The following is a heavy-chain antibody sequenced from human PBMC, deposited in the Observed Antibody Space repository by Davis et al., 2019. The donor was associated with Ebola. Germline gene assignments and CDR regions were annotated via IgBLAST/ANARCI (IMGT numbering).Heavy chain of an antibody. J-gene: IGHJ5*01. CDR2: VYYSGYT. V-gene: IGHV4-59*01. Sequence: SETLSLTCTVSGASISNYNWSWIRQPPGKPLEWIGYVYYSGYTDYNPSLRGRVTISLDTSKVQFSLRLQSVTAADTAVYYCARGNDDYLSLDSWGQGTLVTVSS. D-gene: IGHD4-17*01. CDR3: ARGNDDYLSLDS. CDR1: GASISNYN.